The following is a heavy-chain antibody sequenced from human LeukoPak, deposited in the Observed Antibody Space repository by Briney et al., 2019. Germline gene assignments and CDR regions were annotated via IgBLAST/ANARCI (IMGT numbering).Heavy chain of an antibody. CDR2: ISGSGGST. D-gene: IGHD3-10*01. J-gene: IGHJ4*02. Sequence: GGSLRLSCAASGFTFSSYAMSWVRQAPGKGLEWVSAISGSGGSTYYADSVKGRFTISRDNSKNTLYVQMNSLRAGDTAVYYCAKGHYYGSGSLDYWGQGTLVTVSS. CDR3: AKGHYYGSGSLDY. V-gene: IGHV3-23*01. CDR1: GFTFSSYA.